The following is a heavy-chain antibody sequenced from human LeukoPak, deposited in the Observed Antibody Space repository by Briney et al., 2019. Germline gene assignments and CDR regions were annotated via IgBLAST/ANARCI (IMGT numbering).Heavy chain of an antibody. CDR2: INSDGSTT. CDR3: ASLQNVPSYYYYYVMDV. J-gene: IGHJ6*02. CDR1: GFSFSNYW. V-gene: IGHV3-74*01. Sequence: PGGSLRLPCAASGFSFSNYWMSWVRQAPGKGLVWVSRINSDGSTTNYADSVKGRFTISRDNAKNTLFLQMNSLRAEDTAVYYCASLQNVPSYYYYYVMDVWGQGTTVTVSS. D-gene: IGHD2/OR15-2a*01.